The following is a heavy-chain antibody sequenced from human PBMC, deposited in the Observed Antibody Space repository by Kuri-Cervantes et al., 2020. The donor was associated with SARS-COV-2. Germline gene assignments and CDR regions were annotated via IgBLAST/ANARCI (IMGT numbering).Heavy chain of an antibody. CDR3: ARDRLIRTYYGSGTYYNWDGMDV. CDR1: GGSFSSYY. CDR2: TSHRGRT. Sequence: SQTLSLTCVVSGGSFSSYYWSWIRQSPGKGLEWIGETSHRGRTSYNPSLESRLTISLDTSKNEISLTLTSVTAADTAVYYCARDRLIRTYYGSGTYYNWDGMDVWGQGTTVTVSS. D-gene: IGHD3-10*01. V-gene: IGHV4-34*01. J-gene: IGHJ6*02.